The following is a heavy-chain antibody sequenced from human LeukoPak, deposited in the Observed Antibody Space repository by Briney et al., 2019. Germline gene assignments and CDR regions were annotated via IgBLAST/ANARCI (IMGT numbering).Heavy chain of an antibody. V-gene: IGHV4-59*01. D-gene: IGHD5-18*01. CDR2: IYYSGST. J-gene: IGHJ6*03. CDR3: ARTTEGGYTYNYFYYYYMDV. CDR1: GGCISSYY. Sequence: PSETLSLTCTVSGGCISSYYWSWIRQPPGKGLKWIGYIYYSGSTNYNPSLKSRISISVDTSKNQFSLKLSSVTAADTAVYYCARTTEGGYTYNYFYYYYMDVWGKGTTVTISS.